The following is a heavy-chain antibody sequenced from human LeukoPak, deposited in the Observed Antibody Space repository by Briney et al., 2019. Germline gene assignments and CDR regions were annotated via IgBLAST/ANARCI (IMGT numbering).Heavy chain of an antibody. V-gene: IGHV1-46*01. CDR3: ARDQYLARRGFDYYYYYMDV. Sequence: ASVKVSCKASGYTFTSYYMHWVRQAPGQGLEWMGIINPSGGSTSYAQKFQGRVTMTRDMSTSTVYMELSSLRSEDTAVYYCARDQYLARRGFDYYYYYMDVWGKGTTVTVSS. CDR2: INPSGGST. J-gene: IGHJ6*03. D-gene: IGHD2-2*02. CDR1: GYTFTSYY.